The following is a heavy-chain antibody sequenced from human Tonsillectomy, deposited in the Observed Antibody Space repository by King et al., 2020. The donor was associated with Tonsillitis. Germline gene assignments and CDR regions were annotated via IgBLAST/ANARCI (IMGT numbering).Heavy chain of an antibody. CDR3: AGYGDGWYFEL. J-gene: IGHJ2*01. D-gene: IGHD4-17*01. CDR1: DDSISIYY. CDR2: MYYSGST. V-gene: IGHV4-59*01. Sequence: VQLQESGPGLVKPSETLSLTCSVSDDSISIYYWSWIRQPPGKGLEWIGYMYYSGSTNYNPSLKSRVTISVDTSKNHFSLKLSSVTAADTAVYYCAGYGDGWYFELWGRGTLVTVSS.